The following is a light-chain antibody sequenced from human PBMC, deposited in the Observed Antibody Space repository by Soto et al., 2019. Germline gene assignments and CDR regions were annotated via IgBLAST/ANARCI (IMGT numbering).Light chain of an antibody. J-gene: IGKJ4*02. CDR2: GAS. CDR3: QQRSNWLT. V-gene: IGKV3D-20*02. Sequence: DTLLTQSPVTLSLSPGERATLSCRASQSVGGSSLAWYQQKPGQAPRLLIYGASTRAPGIPARVSGSGSGTDFTLTISSLEPEDFAVYYWQQRSNWLTFGGGTKVDI. CDR1: QSVGGSS.